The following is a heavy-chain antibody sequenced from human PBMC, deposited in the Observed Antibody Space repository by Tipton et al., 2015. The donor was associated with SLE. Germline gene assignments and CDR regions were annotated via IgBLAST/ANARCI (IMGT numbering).Heavy chain of an antibody. CDR1: GFTFSSYG. V-gene: IGHV3-33*01. CDR2: IWYDGSNK. Sequence: SLRLSCAASGFTFSSYGMHWVRQAPGKGLEWVAVIWYDGSNKYYADSVKGRFTISRDNSKNTLYLQMNSLRAEDTAVYYCASVPASGWNSRYFDLWGRGTLVTVSS. J-gene: IGHJ2*01. CDR3: ASVPASGWNSRYFDL. D-gene: IGHD1-1*01.